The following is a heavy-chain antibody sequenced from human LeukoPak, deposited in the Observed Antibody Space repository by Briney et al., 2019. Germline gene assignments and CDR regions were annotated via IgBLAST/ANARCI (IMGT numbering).Heavy chain of an antibody. V-gene: IGHV4-59*12. J-gene: IGHJ4*01. D-gene: IGHD6-6*01. CDR2: MYDGGST. Sequence: SETLSLTCNVSGGSISSYYYNWIRQSPGKGLEWIGYMYDGGSTSYNPSLKSRGTLSIDTSKKQFSLRLTSVTAADTAVYYCARARVASRIVLHYWGHGTLVTVSS. CDR1: GGSISSYY. CDR3: ARARVASRIVLHY.